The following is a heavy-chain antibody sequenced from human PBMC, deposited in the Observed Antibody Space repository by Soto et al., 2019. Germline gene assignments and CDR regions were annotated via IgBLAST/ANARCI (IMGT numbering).Heavy chain of an antibody. CDR2: IYYSGST. J-gene: IGHJ5*02. V-gene: IGHV4-59*01. Sequence: PSETLSLTCTVSGGSIRSYYWSWIRQPPGKGLEWIGYIYYSGSTNYNPSLKSRVTISVDTSKNQFSLKLNSVTAADTAVYYCAKDLSEGFTARPNRFDPWGQGTLVTVSS. D-gene: IGHD6-6*01. CDR1: GGSIRSYY. CDR3: AKDLSEGFTARPNRFDP.